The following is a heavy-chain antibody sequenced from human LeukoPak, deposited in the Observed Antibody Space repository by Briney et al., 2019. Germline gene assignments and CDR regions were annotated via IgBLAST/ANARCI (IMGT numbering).Heavy chain of an antibody. CDR1: GFTFSNYW. D-gene: IGHD2-8*01. Sequence: GGSLRLSCAASGFTFSNYWMHWVRQAPGKGLVWVSRINTDGSSTSYADSVKGRFTISRDNAKNTLYLQMNSLRAEDTAVYYCARPVDCTNGVCYANWFDPWGQGTLVTVSS. V-gene: IGHV3-74*01. CDR3: ARPVDCTNGVCYANWFDP. CDR2: INTDGSST. J-gene: IGHJ5*02.